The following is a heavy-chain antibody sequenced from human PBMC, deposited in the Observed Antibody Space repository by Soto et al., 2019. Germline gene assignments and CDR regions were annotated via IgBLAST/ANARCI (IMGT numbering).Heavy chain of an antibody. CDR1: GGSISSSSYY. V-gene: IGHV4-39*01. CDR3: ARRYCIGGSCKPFGRGTDWYFDL. D-gene: IGHD2-15*01. Sequence: QLQLQESGPGLVKPSETLSLTCTVSGGSISSSSYYWGWIRQPPGKGLEWIGSIYYSGSTYYNPSLKSRVTISVDTSKNQFSLKLSSVTAADTAVYYCARRYCIGGSCKPFGRGTDWYFDLWGRGTLVTVSS. CDR2: IYYSGST. J-gene: IGHJ2*01.